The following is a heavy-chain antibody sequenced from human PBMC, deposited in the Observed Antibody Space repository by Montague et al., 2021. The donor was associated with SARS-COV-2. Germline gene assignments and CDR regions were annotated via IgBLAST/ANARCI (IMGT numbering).Heavy chain of an antibody. J-gene: IGHJ3*02. Sequence: SLRLFCAASGFTFDDYAMHWVRQAPGKGLEWVSGISWNSGSIGYADSVKGRFTISRDNAKNSLYLQMNSLRAEDTALYYCAKLSSSWPVDAFDIWGQGTMVTVSS. D-gene: IGHD6-13*01. CDR2: ISWNSGSI. CDR1: GFTFDDYA. CDR3: AKLSSSWPVDAFDI. V-gene: IGHV3-9*01.